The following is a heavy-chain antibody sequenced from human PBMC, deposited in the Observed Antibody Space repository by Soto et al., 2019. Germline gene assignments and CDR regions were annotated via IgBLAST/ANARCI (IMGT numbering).Heavy chain of an antibody. CDR3: ARGGRYLEWFPWFDP. J-gene: IGHJ5*02. CDR2: MNPNSGDK. V-gene: IGHV1-8*01. D-gene: IGHD3-3*01. Sequence: VASVKVSCKASGYTFSSYNIYWVRQAEGQGLEWMGWMNPNSGDKGYARKFLDRVTMTRDTTIRTAYLELSSLTSEDTAVYYCARGGRYLEWFPWFDPWGQGTLVTVSS. CDR1: GYTFSSYN.